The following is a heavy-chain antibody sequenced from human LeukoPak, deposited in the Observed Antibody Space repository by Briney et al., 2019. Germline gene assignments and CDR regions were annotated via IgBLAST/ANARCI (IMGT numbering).Heavy chain of an antibody. CDR3: ARDDSWTGTTANFDY. J-gene: IGHJ4*02. D-gene: IGHD3/OR15-3a*01. CDR2: ISSSGSTI. Sequence: PGGSLRLSCAASGFTFSDYYMSWIRQAPGKGLEWVSYISSSGSTIYYADSVKGRFTISRDNAKNSLYLQMNSLRAEDTAVYYCARDDSWTGTTANFDYWGQGTLVTVFS. CDR1: GFTFSDYY. V-gene: IGHV3-11*01.